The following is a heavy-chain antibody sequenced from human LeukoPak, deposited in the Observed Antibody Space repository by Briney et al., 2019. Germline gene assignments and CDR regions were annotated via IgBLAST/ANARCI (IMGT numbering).Heavy chain of an antibody. CDR2: IYSGST. CDR3: ARDFEGVHRTTNSYTYYYYMDA. CDR1: GFTVSDNY. D-gene: IGHD2/OR15-2a*01. J-gene: IGHJ6*03. Sequence: GGSLRLSCAASGFTVSDNYMTWVRQAPGKGLEWVPIIYSGSTYYADSVKGRFTISRDNSKNTVYLQMNSLRAEDTAVYYCARDFEGVHRTTNSYTYYYYMDAWGKGTTVIVSS. V-gene: IGHV3-53*01.